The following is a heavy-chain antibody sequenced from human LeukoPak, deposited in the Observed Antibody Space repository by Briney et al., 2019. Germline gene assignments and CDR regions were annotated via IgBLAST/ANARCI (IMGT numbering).Heavy chain of an antibody. CDR3: ESSYYDNLTGYYRPGLFDY. J-gene: IGHJ4*02. D-gene: IGHD3-9*01. CDR1: GFTFSSYA. CDR2: ISSSSSYI. Sequence: GGSLRLSCAASGFTFSSYAMSWVRQAPGKGLEWVSSISSSSSYIYYADSVKGRFTISRDNAKNSLYLQMNSLRAEDTAVYYCESSYYDNLTGYYRPGLFDYWGQGTLVTVSS. V-gene: IGHV3-21*01.